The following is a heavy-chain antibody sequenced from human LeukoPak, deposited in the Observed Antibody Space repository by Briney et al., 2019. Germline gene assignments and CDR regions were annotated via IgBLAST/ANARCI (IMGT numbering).Heavy chain of an antibody. D-gene: IGHD3-10*02. CDR3: TRGMLRQPPDY. Sequence: SGGSLRLSCVASGVILNTYGMHWVRQAPGKGLEWVAFIRYDGGNQYYADSVKGRFTISRDNSKNTLYLQMNSLRVEDTAIYYCTRGMLRQPPDYWGQGMLVTVSS. V-gene: IGHV3-30*02. J-gene: IGHJ4*02. CDR2: IRYDGGNQ. CDR1: GVILNTYG.